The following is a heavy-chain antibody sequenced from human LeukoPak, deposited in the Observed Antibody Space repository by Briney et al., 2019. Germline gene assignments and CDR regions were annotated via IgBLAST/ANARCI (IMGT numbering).Heavy chain of an antibody. V-gene: IGHV3-21*01. Sequence: PGGSLRLSCAASGFTFSSYSMNWVRQAPGKGLEWVSSISSSSSYIYYADSVKGRFTISRDNAKNSLYLQMNSLRAEDTAVYYCAREAETYYYGSGSSQGASWGQGTLVTVSS. CDR3: AREAETYYYGSGSSQGAS. J-gene: IGHJ5*02. D-gene: IGHD3-10*01. CDR2: ISSSSSYI. CDR1: GFTFSSYS.